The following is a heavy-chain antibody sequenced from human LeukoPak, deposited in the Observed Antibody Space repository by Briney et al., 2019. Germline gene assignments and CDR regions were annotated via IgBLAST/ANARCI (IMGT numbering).Heavy chain of an antibody. CDR3: ARRYDSRYDY. CDR1: GGSISSGGYS. Sequence: SETLSLTCAVSGGSISSGGYSWSWIRQPPGKGLEWIGYIYHSGSTYYTPSLKSRVTISVDKSKNQFSLNLSSVTAADTAVYYCARRYDSRYDYWGQGTLVTVSS. D-gene: IGHD3-10*01. V-gene: IGHV4-30-2*01. CDR2: IYHSGST. J-gene: IGHJ4*02.